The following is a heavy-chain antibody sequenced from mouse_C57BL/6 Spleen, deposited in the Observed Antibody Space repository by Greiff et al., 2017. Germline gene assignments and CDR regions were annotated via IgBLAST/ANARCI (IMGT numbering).Heavy chain of an antibody. J-gene: IGHJ2*01. CDR2: IYPGGGYT. D-gene: IGHD2-1*01. CDR1: GYTFTNYG. CDR3: ARYYRNYFDY. V-gene: IGHV1-63*01. Sequence: VQLQQSGAELVRPGTSVKMSCKASGYTFTNYGIGWAKQRPGHGLEWIGDIYPGGGYTNYNEKFKGKATLTADKSSSTAYMQFSSLTSEDSAIYYCARYYRNYFDYWGQGTTLTVSS.